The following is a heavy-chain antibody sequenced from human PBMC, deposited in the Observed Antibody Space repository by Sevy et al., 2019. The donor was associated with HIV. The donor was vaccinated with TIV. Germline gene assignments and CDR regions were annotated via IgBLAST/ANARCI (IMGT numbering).Heavy chain of an antibody. Sequence: GGSLRLSCTASGFTFGDYCVSWFRQAPGKGLEWVGAIRDRAYGGTTEYAASVKGRFSISRDDSRNIAYLQMAGLNTEDTAVYYCTREAVTMVRGIYPVFDIWGQGTLVTVSS. D-gene: IGHD3-10*01. CDR1: GFTFGDYC. CDR3: TREAVTMVRGIYPVFDI. CDR2: IRDRAYGGTT. V-gene: IGHV3-49*03. J-gene: IGHJ3*02.